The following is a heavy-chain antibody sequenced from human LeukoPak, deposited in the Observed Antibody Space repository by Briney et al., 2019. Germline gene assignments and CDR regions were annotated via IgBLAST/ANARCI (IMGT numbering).Heavy chain of an antibody. CDR3: ARRMGYSSSWSYHFDY. Sequence: PSETLSLTCTVSGGSISSSSYYWGWIRQPPGKGLEWIGSIYHSGSTYYNPSLKSRVTISVDTSKNQFSLKLSSVTAADTAVYYCARRMGYSSSWSYHFDYWGQGTLVTVSS. D-gene: IGHD6-13*01. J-gene: IGHJ4*02. V-gene: IGHV4-39*07. CDR1: GGSISSSSYY. CDR2: IYHSGST.